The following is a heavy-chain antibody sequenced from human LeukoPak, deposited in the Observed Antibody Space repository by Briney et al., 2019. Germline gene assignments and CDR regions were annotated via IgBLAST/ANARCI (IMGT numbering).Heavy chain of an antibody. CDR3: ARACRSSSWYIPNWFDP. V-gene: IGHV4-34*01. CDR1: GGSFSGYY. CDR2: IYYSGST. J-gene: IGHJ5*02. Sequence: SETLSLTCAVYGGSFSGYYWSWIRQPPGKGLEWIGSIYYSGSTHYNPSLKSRVTISVDTSKNQFSLKMSSVTAADTAVYYCARACRSSSWYIPNWFDPWGQGTLVTVSS. D-gene: IGHD6-13*01.